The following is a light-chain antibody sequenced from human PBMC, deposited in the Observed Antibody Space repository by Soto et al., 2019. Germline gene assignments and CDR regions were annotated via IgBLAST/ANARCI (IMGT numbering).Light chain of an antibody. CDR1: QIIISY. V-gene: IGKV1-39*01. Sequence: DIQMTRSPSSLSASVGDTVTITCRASQIIISYLNWYQQKPGKAPNLLIYGASSLQSGVPSRFSGSASGTDFTLTISSLQPEDFATYYCQQTYSAPWTFGQGTKVDIK. CDR3: QQTYSAPWT. J-gene: IGKJ1*01. CDR2: GAS.